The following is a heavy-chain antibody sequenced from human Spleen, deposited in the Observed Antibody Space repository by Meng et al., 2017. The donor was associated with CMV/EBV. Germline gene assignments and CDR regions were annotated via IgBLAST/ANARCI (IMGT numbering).Heavy chain of an antibody. V-gene: IGHV3-21*01. D-gene: IGHD2/OR15-2a*01. CDR2: ISSSSSYI. Sequence: GGSLRLSCAASGFTFSSYSMNWVRQAPGKGLEWVSSISSSSSYIYYADSVKGRFTISRDNAKNSLYLQMNSLRAEDTAVYYCAYEAFDYYGLDVWGQGTTVTVSS. J-gene: IGHJ6*02. CDR1: GFTFSSYS. CDR3: AYEAFDYYGLDV.